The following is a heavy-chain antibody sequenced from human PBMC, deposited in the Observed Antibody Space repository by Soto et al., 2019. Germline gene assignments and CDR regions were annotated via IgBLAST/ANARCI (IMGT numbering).Heavy chain of an antibody. CDR2: ISSSSSYT. D-gene: IGHD3-10*01. Sequence: GGSLRLSCAASGFTFSDYYMSWIRQAPGKGLEWVSYISSSSSYTNYADSVKGRFTISRDNAKNSLYLQMNSLRAEDTAVYYCARDRREWFGELNLFDYWGQGTLVTVSS. V-gene: IGHV3-11*06. CDR1: GFTFSDYY. J-gene: IGHJ4*02. CDR3: ARDRREWFGELNLFDY.